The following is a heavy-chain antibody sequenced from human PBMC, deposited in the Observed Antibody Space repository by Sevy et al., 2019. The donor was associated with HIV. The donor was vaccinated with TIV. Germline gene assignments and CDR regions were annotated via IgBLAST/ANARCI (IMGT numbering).Heavy chain of an antibody. CDR2: ISAYNGNT. D-gene: IGHD6-19*01. V-gene: IGHV1-18*01. CDR1: GYTSTSYG. Sequence: ASVKVSCKASGYTSTSYGISWVRQAPGQGLEWMGWISAYNGNTNYAQKLQGRVTMTTDTSTSTAYMELRSLRSDDTAVYYCARDRGEQWLIYFDYWGQGTLVTVSS. CDR3: ARDRGEQWLIYFDY. J-gene: IGHJ4*02.